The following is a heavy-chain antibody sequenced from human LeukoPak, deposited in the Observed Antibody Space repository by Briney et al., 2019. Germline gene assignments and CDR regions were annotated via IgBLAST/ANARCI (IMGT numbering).Heavy chain of an antibody. Sequence: SETLSLTCSVSRASINCHYWIWIRRPAGKGLEWIGRIYISGSTNYSPSLKSRVTMSVDTSKNQFSLNLISVTAADTAKYNCARALNLLTGTYYCDYWGRGTLVTVSS. D-gene: IGHD2-15*01. CDR1: RASINCHY. CDR3: ARALNLLTGTYYCDY. CDR2: IYISGST. V-gene: IGHV4-4*07. J-gene: IGHJ4*02.